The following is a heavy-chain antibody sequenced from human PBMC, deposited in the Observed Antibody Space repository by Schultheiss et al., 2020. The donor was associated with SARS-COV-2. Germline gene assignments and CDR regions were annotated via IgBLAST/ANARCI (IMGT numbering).Heavy chain of an antibody. D-gene: IGHD6-13*01. CDR2: ISSNGGST. CDR3: AREPHSSYYYYYMDV. J-gene: IGHJ6*03. CDR1: GFTFSSYA. V-gene: IGHV3-64*04. Sequence: GGSLRLSCSASGFTFSSYAMHWVRQAPGKGLEYVSAISSNGGSTYYADSVKGRFTISRDNSKNTLYLQMNSLRAEDTAVYYCAREPHSSYYYYYMDVWGKGTTVTVAS.